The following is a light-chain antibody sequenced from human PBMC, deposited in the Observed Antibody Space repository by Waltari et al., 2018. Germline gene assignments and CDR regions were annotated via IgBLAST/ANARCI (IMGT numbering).Light chain of an antibody. J-gene: IGKJ4*01. CDR1: RSVSKN. V-gene: IGKV3-15*01. CDR2: GAS. CDR3: QQYDNWPPFT. Sequence: EIVMTQSAATLSVSPGERATLSCRASRSVSKNLAWYQQNPGQPPRLLIFGASTRATGVPARFSGSVSGTEFTLTISTMQFEDSAVYYCQQYDNWPPFTFGGGTKVEIK.